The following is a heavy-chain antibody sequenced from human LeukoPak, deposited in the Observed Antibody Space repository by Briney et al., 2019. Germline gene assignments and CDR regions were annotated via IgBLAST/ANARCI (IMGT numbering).Heavy chain of an antibody. V-gene: IGHV4-4*07. CDR2: MYSSGTI. CDR3: ARHPFSTSSIGY. CDR1: GDSISSSY. J-gene: IGHJ4*02. D-gene: IGHD6-6*01. Sequence: NPSETLSLTCTVSGDSISSSYWSWIRQPAGKGLEWIGRMYSSGTIKYNPSLKSRVTMSVDTSKNQFSLKLNSVTATDTAVYYCARHPFSTSSIGYWGQGTLVTVSS.